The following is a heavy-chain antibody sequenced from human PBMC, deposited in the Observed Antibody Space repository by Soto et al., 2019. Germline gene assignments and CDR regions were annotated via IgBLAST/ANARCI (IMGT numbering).Heavy chain of an antibody. CDR1: GFSLSTSGMC. D-gene: IGHD3-22*01. J-gene: IGHJ5*02. CDR3: ARSDSSGYYRSVNWFDP. Sequence: SGPTLVNPTQTLTLTCTFSGFSLSTSGMCVSWIRQPPGKALEWLARIDWDDDKYYSTSLKTRLTISKDTSKNQVVLTMTNMDPVDTATYYCARSDSSGYYRSVNWFDPWGQGTLVTVSS. V-gene: IGHV2-70*11. CDR2: IDWDDDK.